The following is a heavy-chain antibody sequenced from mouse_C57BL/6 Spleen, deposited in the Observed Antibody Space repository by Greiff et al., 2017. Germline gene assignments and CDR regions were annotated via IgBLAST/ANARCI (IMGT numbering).Heavy chain of an antibody. V-gene: IGHV1-15*01. CDR1: GYTFTDYE. J-gene: IGHJ2*01. Sequence: QVQLQQSGAELVRPGASVTLSCKASGYTFTDYEMHWVKQTPVHGLEWIGAIDPETGGTAYNQKFKGKAILTADQSSSTAYMDLRSLTSEDSAVYYCTRELGRDFDYWGQGTTLTVSS. D-gene: IGHD4-1*01. CDR3: TRELGRDFDY. CDR2: IDPETGGT.